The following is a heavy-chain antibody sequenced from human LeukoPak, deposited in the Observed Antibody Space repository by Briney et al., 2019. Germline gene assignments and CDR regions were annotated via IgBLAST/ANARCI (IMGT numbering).Heavy chain of an antibody. V-gene: IGHV4-30-4*08. D-gene: IGHD3-10*01. CDR1: GGPFSRGDYY. Sequence: PSQTLSLTGTVSGGPFSRGDYYWSWILQPPGKGLEWIEYRYYSGSTCYTASLKSRVTIAADTSKTQCSLKLSSLTAADMAVYCCARDRRVSGYYYGMDVWGKGTTVTVSS. J-gene: IGHJ6*04. CDR2: RYYSGST. CDR3: ARDRRVSGYYYGMDV.